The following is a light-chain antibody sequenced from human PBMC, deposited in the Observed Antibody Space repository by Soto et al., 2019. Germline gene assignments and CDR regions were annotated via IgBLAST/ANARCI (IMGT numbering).Light chain of an antibody. CDR1: QSVSSN. V-gene: IGKV3-15*01. CDR3: QQYNNWPPVT. Sequence: MTQSPGTLSLSPGERATLSCRASQSVSSNLAWYQQKPGQAPRLLIYGASTRATGIPARFSGSGSGTEFTLTISSLQSEDFAVYYCQQYNNWPPVTFGQGTKVDI. CDR2: GAS. J-gene: IGKJ1*01.